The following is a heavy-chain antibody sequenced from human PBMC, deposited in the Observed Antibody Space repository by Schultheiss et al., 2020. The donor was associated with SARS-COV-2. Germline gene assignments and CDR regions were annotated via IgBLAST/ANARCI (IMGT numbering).Heavy chain of an antibody. CDR1: GFTFSSYG. J-gene: IGHJ4*02. V-gene: IGHV3-33*01. CDR3: ARDKERYCSGGSCYPNDFDY. CDR2: IWYDGSNK. Sequence: SCAASGFTFSSYGMHWVRQAPGKGLEWVAVIWYDGSNKYYADSVKGRFTISRDNSKNTLYLQMNSLRAEDTAVYYCARDKERYCSGGSCYPNDFDYWGQGTLVTVSS. D-gene: IGHD2-15*01.